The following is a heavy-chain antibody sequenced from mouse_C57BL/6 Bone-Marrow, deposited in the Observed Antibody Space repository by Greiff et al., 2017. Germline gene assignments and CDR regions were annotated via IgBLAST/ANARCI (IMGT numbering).Heavy chain of an antibody. Sequence: VQLKESGGDLVKPGGSLKLSCAASGFTFSSYGMSWVRQTPDKRLEWVATISSGGSYTYYPDSVKGRFTISRDNAKTTLYLQMSSLKSEDTAMYYCARRDWDAFAYWGQGTLVTVSA. V-gene: IGHV5-6*01. CDR1: GFTFSSYG. CDR2: ISSGGSYT. J-gene: IGHJ3*01. D-gene: IGHD4-1*01. CDR3: ARRDWDAFAY.